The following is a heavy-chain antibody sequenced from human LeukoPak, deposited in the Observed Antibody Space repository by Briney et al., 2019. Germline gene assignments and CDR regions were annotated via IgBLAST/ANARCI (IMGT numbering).Heavy chain of an antibody. V-gene: IGHV1-18*01. Sequence: ASVKVSCKASGYTFTSYGISWVRQAPGQGLEWMGWISAYNGNTNYAQKLQGRVTMTTDTSTSTAYMELRNLRSDDTAVYYCARDGDILTGYYSPYFDYWGQGTLVTVSS. CDR2: ISAYNGNT. J-gene: IGHJ4*02. D-gene: IGHD3-9*01. CDR1: GYTFTSYG. CDR3: ARDGDILTGYYSPYFDY.